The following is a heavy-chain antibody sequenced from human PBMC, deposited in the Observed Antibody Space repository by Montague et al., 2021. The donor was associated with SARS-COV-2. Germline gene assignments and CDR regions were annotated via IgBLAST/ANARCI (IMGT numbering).Heavy chain of an antibody. D-gene: IGHD4-23*01. V-gene: IGHV4-34*01. Sequence: SETRSLTCAVYVGSFSGYYWSWIRQSPGKGLEWIGEINHTGSTKYNPSLKSQVTISVDTSKNQFSLKLSSVSAADTAVYYCARADYGGNRYWYFDLWGRGTLVTVSS. CDR3: ARADYGGNRYWYFDL. J-gene: IGHJ2*01. CDR1: VGSFSGYY. CDR2: INHTGST.